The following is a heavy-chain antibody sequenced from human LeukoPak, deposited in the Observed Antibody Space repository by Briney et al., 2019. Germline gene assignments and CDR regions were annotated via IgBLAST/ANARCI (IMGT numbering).Heavy chain of an antibody. CDR2: MYYSGST. Sequence: SETLSLTCTVSGGSITSGDYYWSWIRQPPGKGLEWIAYMYYSGSTYYNPSLKSRVTMSADTSKNQFSLKLSSVTAADTAVYYCTRPYYYDSRIDPWGQGTLVTVSS. CDR1: GGSITSGDYY. J-gene: IGHJ5*02. CDR3: TRPYYYDSRIDP. V-gene: IGHV4-30-4*01. D-gene: IGHD3-22*01.